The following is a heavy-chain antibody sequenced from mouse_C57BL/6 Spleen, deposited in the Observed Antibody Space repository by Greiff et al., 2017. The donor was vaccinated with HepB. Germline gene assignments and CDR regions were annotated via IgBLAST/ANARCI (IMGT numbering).Heavy chain of an antibody. CDR1: GYTFTSYW. CDR3: SRTGSLGAMDY. CDR2: IYPGSGST. Sequence: VQLQQPGAELVKPGASVKMSCKASGYTFTSYWITWVKQRPGQGLEWIGDIYPGSGSTNYNGKFKSKSTLTVDTSSSTAYMQLSSLTSDDSAVYYCSRTGSLGAMDYWGQGTSVTVSS. V-gene: IGHV1-55*01. J-gene: IGHJ4*01. D-gene: IGHD1-2*01.